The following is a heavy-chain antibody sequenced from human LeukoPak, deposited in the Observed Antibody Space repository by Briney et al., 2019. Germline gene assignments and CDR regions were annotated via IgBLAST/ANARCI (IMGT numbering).Heavy chain of an antibody. CDR1: GFTFSSYA. D-gene: IGHD3-9*01. CDR2: ISSSGIST. Sequence: PGRSLRLSCAASGFTFSSYAMSWVRQAPGKGLEWVSAISSSGISTYYADSVKGRFTISRDNSKNTLYLQMNSLRAEDTAVYYCAKGGTRLQYFDWLSDYFDYWGQGTLVTVSS. V-gene: IGHV3-23*01. J-gene: IGHJ4*02. CDR3: AKGGTRLQYFDWLSDYFDY.